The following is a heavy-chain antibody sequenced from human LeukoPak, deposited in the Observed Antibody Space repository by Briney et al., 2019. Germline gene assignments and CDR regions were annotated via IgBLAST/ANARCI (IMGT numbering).Heavy chain of an antibody. CDR3: ARDRGGSGSYSDY. CDR2: ISSNGGSI. CDR1: GFTFSSYA. D-gene: IGHD1-26*01. Sequence: GGSLRLSCSASGFTFSSYAMHWVRQAPGKGLEYVSAISSNGGSIYYADSVKGRFTISRDNAKNSLYLQMNSLRDEDTAVYYCARDRGGSGSYSDYWGQGTLVTVSS. J-gene: IGHJ4*02. V-gene: IGHV3-64*04.